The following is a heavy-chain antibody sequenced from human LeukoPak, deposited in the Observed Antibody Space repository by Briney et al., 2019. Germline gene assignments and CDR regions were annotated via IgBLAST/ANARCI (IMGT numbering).Heavy chain of an antibody. V-gene: IGHV3-11*01. CDR3: ARGPYYDILTGYYPPYYFDY. J-gene: IGHJ4*02. D-gene: IGHD3-9*01. CDR2: ISNSGDTI. CDR1: GFIFSDYY. Sequence: GGSLRLSCAASGFIFSDYYMSWIRQAPGKGLEWVSYISNSGDTIYYADSVKGRFTVSRDNAKKLLYLQMNGLRAEDTAVFYCARGPYYDILTGYYPPYYFDYWGQGTLVTVSS.